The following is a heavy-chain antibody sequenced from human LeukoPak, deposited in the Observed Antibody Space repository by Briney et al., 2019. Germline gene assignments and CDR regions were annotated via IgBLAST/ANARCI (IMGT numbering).Heavy chain of an antibody. CDR1: GFTFSSYG. CDR3: ARDRNYYDSSMDV. V-gene: IGHV3-30*03. D-gene: IGHD3-10*01. Sequence: GGSLRLSCAASGFTFSSYGMHWVRQAPGKGLEWVAVISYDGSNKYYADSVKGRFTISRDNSKNTLYLQMNSLRAEDTAVYYCARDRNYYDSSMDVWGQGTTVTVSS. CDR2: ISYDGSNK. J-gene: IGHJ6*02.